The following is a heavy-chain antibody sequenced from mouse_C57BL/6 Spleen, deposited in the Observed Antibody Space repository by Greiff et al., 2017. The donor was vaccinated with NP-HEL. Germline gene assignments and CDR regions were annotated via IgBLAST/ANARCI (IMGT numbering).Heavy chain of an antibody. J-gene: IGHJ4*01. CDR2: IDPSDSYT. CDR1: GYTFTSYW. D-gene: IGHD1-1*01. CDR3: ARRRGSSRDYYAMDY. V-gene: IGHV1-69*01. Sequence: QVQLQQPGAELVMPGASVKLSCKASGYTFTSYWMHWVKQRPGQGLEWIGEIDPSDSYTKYNQKFKGKSTLTVDKSSSTAYMQLSSLTSEDSSFYYCARRRGSSRDYYAMDYWGQGTSVTVSS.